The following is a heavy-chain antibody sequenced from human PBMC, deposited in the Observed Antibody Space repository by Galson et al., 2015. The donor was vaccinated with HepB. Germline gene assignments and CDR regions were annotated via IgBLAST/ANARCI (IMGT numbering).Heavy chain of an antibody. J-gene: IGHJ6*03. CDR3: ARDSGVVGSGTRDHRHHYLDV. D-gene: IGHD2-15*01. CDR1: GGSFSGYY. CDR2: INHSGTA. V-gene: IGHV4-34*01. Sequence: ETLSLTCAVYGGSFSGYYWTWIRQPPGKGLEWLAEINHSGTAHYSPSLKSRLTISADTSKNQFSLRLKSVTVADMAVYYCARDSGVVGSGTRDHRHHYLDVRAKGTTVTVSS.